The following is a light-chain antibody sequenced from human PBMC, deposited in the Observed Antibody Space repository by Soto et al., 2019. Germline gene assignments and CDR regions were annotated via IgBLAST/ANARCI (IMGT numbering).Light chain of an antibody. V-gene: IGKV1-5*01. CDR1: QSISSW. Sequence: DIPMTQSPSTLSASVGDRVTITCRASQSISSWLAWYQQKPGKAPKLLIYDASSLESGVPSRFSGSGSGTEFTLTISSLQPDDFATYYCQQYNGFTFGPGTKVDIK. J-gene: IGKJ3*01. CDR3: QQYNGFT. CDR2: DAS.